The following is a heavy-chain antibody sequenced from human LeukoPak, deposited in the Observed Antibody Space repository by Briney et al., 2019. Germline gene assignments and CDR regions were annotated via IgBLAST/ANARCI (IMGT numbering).Heavy chain of an antibody. Sequence: ASVKVSCKASGYTFISYGISWVRQAPGQGLEWMGWISGYNGNTSYAQKFQGRVTMTTDTSTSTAYMELRSLRSEDTAVYYCATGVWFGELFAGDFDYWGQGTLVTVSS. CDR1: GYTFISYG. J-gene: IGHJ4*02. CDR2: ISGYNGNT. V-gene: IGHV1-18*01. D-gene: IGHD3-10*01. CDR3: ATGVWFGELFAGDFDY.